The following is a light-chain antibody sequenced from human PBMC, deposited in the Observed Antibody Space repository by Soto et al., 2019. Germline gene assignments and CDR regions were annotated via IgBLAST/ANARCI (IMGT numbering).Light chain of an antibody. CDR3: QQYGSLSWT. V-gene: IGKV3-20*01. CDR1: QSVGSNY. Sequence: EIVLTQSPGTLSLSPGERATLSCRASQSVGSNYLAWYQQKPGQAPRILIFGAYGRATGIPDRFSGSGSGTDVTLTISRLEPEDFAVYYCQQYGSLSWTFGQGTKVEIK. J-gene: IGKJ1*01. CDR2: GAY.